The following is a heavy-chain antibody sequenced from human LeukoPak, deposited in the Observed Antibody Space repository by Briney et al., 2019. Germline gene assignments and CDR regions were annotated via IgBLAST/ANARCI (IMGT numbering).Heavy chain of an antibody. D-gene: IGHD3-22*01. Sequence: GRSLRLSCAASGFTFSSYGMHWVRQAPGKGLEWVANIKEDGSEKYYVDSVKGRFTISRDNAKNSLYLQVNTLRAEDTAVYFCAVMSNYYDSSAYYPFNHWGQGTLVTVSS. V-gene: IGHV3-7*01. J-gene: IGHJ4*02. CDR2: IKEDGSEK. CDR3: AVMSNYYDSSAYYPFNH. CDR1: GFTFSSYG.